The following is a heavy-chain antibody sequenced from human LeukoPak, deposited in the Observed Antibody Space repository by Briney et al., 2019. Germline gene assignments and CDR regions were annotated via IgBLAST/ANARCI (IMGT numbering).Heavy chain of an antibody. V-gene: IGHV3-43*01. CDR3: ASGWNYYYYGTDV. Sequence: GGSLRLSCEASGFTFDDYTMHWVRQAPGKGLEWVSLISWDGGSTYYADSVKGRFTISRDNSKNSLYLQMNSLRTEDTALYYCASGWNYYYYGTDVWGQGTTVTVSS. CDR1: GFTFDDYT. CDR2: ISWDGGST. J-gene: IGHJ6*02. D-gene: IGHD6-19*01.